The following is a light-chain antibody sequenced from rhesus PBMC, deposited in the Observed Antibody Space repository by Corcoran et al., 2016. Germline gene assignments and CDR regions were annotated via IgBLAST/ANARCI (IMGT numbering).Light chain of an antibody. CDR1: QSVSSY. CDR3: QQFSNWLT. V-gene: IGKV3S9*01. J-gene: IGKJ4*01. Sequence: EIVMTQSPATLSLSPGERATLSCRASQSVSSYVAWYQQKPEQAPRLLIYGASRRATGIPDRVSGSGSWTDFTLTISSLEPEDFAVYDCQQFSNWLTFGGGTKVEIK. CDR2: GAS.